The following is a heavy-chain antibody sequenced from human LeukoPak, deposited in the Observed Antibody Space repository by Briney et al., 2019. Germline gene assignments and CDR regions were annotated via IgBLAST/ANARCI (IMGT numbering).Heavy chain of an antibody. CDR1: GGSISSYY. D-gene: IGHD2-21*02. V-gene: IGHV4-59*01. Sequence: SETLSLTCTVSGGSISSYYWSWIRQPPGKGLEWIGYIYYSGSTNYNPSLKSRVTISVDTSKNQFSLKPSSVTAADTAVYYCARAVYCGGDCYSGAFDIWGQGTMVTVSS. CDR2: IYYSGST. J-gene: IGHJ3*02. CDR3: ARAVYCGGDCYSGAFDI.